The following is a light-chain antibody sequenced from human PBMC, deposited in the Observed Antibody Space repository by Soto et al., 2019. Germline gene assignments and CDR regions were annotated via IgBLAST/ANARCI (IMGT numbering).Light chain of an antibody. J-gene: IGKJ5*01. CDR1: QSVSCSF. CDR2: GAS. Sequence: VVAQCPGVVSGCRRKIVKLSCRASQSVSCSFLAWYQQRPGQAPRLLISGASSRATGIPDRFSGSRSGTAFTLTINTLEPEDSAVYNCQQYGSSITFSQGTRLAIK. CDR3: QQYGSSIT. V-gene: IGKV3-20*01.